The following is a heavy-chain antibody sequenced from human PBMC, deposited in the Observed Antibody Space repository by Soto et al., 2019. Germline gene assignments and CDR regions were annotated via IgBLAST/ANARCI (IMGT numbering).Heavy chain of an antibody. V-gene: IGHV4-61*01. J-gene: IGHJ6*02. CDR2: IHVSGST. CDR3: ARDGHGMDV. CDR1: GGSVSSGSYQ. Sequence: SETLSLTCTVSGGSVSSGSYQWAWIRQTPGKGLEWIGYIHVSGSTNDNPSLKGRVTMSIDTSKNQFSLKLSSVTAADTAVYYCARDGHGMDVWGQGTKVTVSS.